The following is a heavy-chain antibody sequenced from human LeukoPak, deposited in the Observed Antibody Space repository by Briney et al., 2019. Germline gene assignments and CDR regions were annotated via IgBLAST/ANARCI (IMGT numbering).Heavy chain of an antibody. CDR1: GFTFDDYA. CDR3: AKAGLELVDYYGMDV. D-gene: IGHD1-7*01. V-gene: IGHV3-9*01. CDR2: ISWNSGSI. Sequence: GGSLRLSCAASGFTFDDYAMPWVRHAPGKGLEWVSGISWNSGSIGYADSVKGRFTISRDNAKNSLYLQMNSLRAEDTALYYCAKAGLELVDYYGMDVWGQGTTVTVSS. J-gene: IGHJ6*02.